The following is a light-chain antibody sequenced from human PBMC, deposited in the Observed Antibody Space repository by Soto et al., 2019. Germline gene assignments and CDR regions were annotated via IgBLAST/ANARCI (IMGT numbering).Light chain of an antibody. Sequence: QSVLTQSASVSGSPGQSITISCTGTSSDVGGYNHVSWYQQHPGKAPKLLIYDVSNRPSGISIRFSGSKSGNSASLTISGLQAEDEADYFCSSYTRSSARVFGNGTKLTVL. J-gene: IGLJ1*01. CDR3: SSYTRSSARV. V-gene: IGLV2-14*01. CDR1: SSDVGGYNH. CDR2: DVS.